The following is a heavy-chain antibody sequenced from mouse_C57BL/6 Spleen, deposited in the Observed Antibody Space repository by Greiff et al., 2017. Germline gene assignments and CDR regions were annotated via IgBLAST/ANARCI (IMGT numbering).Heavy chain of an antibody. Sequence: LQQSGAELVRPGASVKLSCTASGFNIKDDYMHWVKQRPEQGLEWIGWIDPENGDTEYASKFQGKATITADTSSNTAYLQLSSLTSEDTAVYYCTRITTVVAGFDYWGQGTTLTVSS. CDR1: GFNIKDDY. CDR2: IDPENGDT. CDR3: TRITTVVAGFDY. J-gene: IGHJ2*01. D-gene: IGHD1-1*01. V-gene: IGHV14-4*01.